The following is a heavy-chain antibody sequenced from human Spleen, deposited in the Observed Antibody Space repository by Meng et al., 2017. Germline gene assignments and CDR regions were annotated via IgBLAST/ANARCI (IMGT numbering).Heavy chain of an antibody. V-gene: IGHV5-51*01. CDR2: IYPGDSDT. D-gene: IGHD1-1*01. CDR3: ARRRRESRALEAEDAFDI. J-gene: IGHJ3*02. Sequence: KVSCKGSGYSFTSYWIGWVRQMPGKGLEWMGIIYPGDSDTRYSPSFQGQGTISADKSISTSYLQWSSLKASDNAVYYCARRRRESRALEAEDAFDIWGQGTMVTVSS. CDR1: GYSFTSYW.